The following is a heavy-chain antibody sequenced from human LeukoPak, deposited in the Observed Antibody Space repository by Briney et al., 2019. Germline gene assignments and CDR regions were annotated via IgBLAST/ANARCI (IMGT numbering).Heavy chain of an antibody. Sequence: GRSLRLSCAASGFTFNIYGMHWVRQAPGKGPEWVAVISYDGNNKYYADSVKGRFTISRDNSKNTVYLQMNGLRVEDTAMYYCAKDPQGSVVWWGQGTLVTVSS. V-gene: IGHV3-30*18. D-gene: IGHD2-15*01. CDR2: ISYDGNNK. CDR3: AKDPQGSVVW. CDR1: GFTFNIYG. J-gene: IGHJ4*02.